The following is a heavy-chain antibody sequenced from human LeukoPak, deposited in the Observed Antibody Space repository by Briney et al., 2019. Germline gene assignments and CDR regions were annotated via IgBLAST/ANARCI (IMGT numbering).Heavy chain of an antibody. V-gene: IGHV3-23*01. CDR1: GFSLSSYA. J-gene: IGHJ4*02. Sequence: GGSLRLSCTVSGFSLSSYALSWVRRAPGKGLEWVSATSSSDAGKYYADSVRGRFTISRDNSRNTMYLQMNSLRAEDTAVYYCARGPRYYGSGIYWWYFDYWGQGTLVTVSS. D-gene: IGHD3-10*01. CDR2: TSSSDAGK. CDR3: ARGPRYYGSGIYWWYFDY.